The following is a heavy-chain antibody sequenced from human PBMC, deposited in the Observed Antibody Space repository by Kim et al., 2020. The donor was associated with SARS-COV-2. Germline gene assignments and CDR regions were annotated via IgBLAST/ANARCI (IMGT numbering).Heavy chain of an antibody. CDR3: ARGIASYVY. D-gene: IGHD1-26*01. V-gene: IGHV4-4*07. CDR2: GST. Sequence: GSTNYTPALESQITMSGDTSKNQFSLKLSSVTAADTAVYYCARGIASYVYWGQGIQVTVS. J-gene: IGHJ4*02.